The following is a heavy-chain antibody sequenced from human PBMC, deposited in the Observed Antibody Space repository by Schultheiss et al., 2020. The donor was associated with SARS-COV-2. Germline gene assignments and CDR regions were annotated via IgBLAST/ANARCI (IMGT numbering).Heavy chain of an antibody. J-gene: IGHJ4*02. D-gene: IGHD6-13*01. CDR3: AKAVSLAAAGLLDY. V-gene: IGHV3-23*01. CDR2: INGRGST. Sequence: GGSLRLSCAASGFTFSSYGMHWVLQAPGKGLEWVSAINGRGSTFYTDSVKGRFTISRDNSKNTLFLEMNSLRAEDTAIYYCAKAVSLAAAGLLDYWGQGTLVTVSS. CDR1: GFTFSSYG.